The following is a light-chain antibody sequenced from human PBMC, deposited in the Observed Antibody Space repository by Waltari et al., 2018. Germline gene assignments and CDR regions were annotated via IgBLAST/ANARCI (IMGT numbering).Light chain of an antibody. Sequence: QSVLTQPPSASGTPGQRVTISCSGSISNIGSNTVNWNQQVPGTAPKVLIFNNNERPSGAPDHFPGSKSGTSASLVISGLQSEDEADYYCATWDDSLDGWVFGGGTRLTVL. J-gene: IGLJ3*02. CDR3: ATWDDSLDGWV. CDR2: NNN. CDR1: ISNIGSNT. V-gene: IGLV1-44*01.